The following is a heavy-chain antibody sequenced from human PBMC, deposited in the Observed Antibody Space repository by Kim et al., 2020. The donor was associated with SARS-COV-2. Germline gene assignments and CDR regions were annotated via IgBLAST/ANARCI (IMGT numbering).Heavy chain of an antibody. Sequence: RVTISVDTSKNQFSLKLSSVTAADTAVYYCARGEGPDDFWSGYYDIYFDYWGQGTLVTVSS. D-gene: IGHD3-3*01. CDR3: ARGEGPDDFWSGYYDIYFDY. V-gene: IGHV4-59*09. J-gene: IGHJ4*02.